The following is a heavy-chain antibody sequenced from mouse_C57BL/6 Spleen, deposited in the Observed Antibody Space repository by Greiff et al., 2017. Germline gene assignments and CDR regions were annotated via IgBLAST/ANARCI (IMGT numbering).Heavy chain of an antibody. V-gene: IGHV2-2*01. CDR2: IWSGGST. D-gene: IGHD2-3*01. J-gene: IGHJ2*01. CDR3: ARDGDGYLYDFDY. CDR1: GFSFTSYC. Sequence: QVQLKESGPGLVQPSQSLSITCTVSGFSFTSYCVHWVRQSPGKGLEWLGVIWSGGSTDYNAAFISRLSISKDNSKSQVFFKMSSLQADDTAIYYCARDGDGYLYDFDYWGKGTTLTVSS.